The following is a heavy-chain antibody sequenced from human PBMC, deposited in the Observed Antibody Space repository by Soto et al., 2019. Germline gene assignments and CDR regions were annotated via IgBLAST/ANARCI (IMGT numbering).Heavy chain of an antibody. CDR1: GFTFSRDA. CDR3: VRDAADSGYAFDI. J-gene: IGHJ3*02. Sequence: QLVESGGGVVQPGRSLRLSCAASGFTFSRDAMHRVRQAPGKGLEWVAFIWNDGSNEYYADSVKGRAIISRANSENTVYQQMNSLRGEDTAVCFCVRDAADSGYAFDIWGQGTMVTVSS. V-gene: IGHV3-33*01. D-gene: IGHD3-10*01. CDR2: IWNDGSNE.